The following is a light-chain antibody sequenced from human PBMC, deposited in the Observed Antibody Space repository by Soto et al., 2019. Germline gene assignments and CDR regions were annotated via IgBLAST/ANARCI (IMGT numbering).Light chain of an antibody. CDR1: QSISSPY. CDR3: QQSYSTPPRT. J-gene: IGKJ1*01. V-gene: IGKV3-20*01. CDR2: DIF. Sequence: EIVLTLSPGTLSLSPGERATLSCRASQSISSPYLAWYQQKPGQAPRLVIYDIFTRATGVPTRISGSGSGTDFTLTISSLQPEDFATYYCQQSYSTPPRTFGQGAIVDIK.